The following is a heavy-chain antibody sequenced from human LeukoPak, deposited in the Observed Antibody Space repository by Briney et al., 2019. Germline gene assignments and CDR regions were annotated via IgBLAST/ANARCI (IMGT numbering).Heavy chain of an antibody. CDR3: ARHRGGSGSYFASYYFDY. V-gene: IGHV4-39*01. CDR1: GGSVSSSSYY. Sequence: SETLSLTCTVSGGSVSSSSYYWAWIRQPPGKGLEWIGTIYYTGSTTDSYPSLKSRVTMSVDTSKNQFSLKLSSVTAADTAVYYCARHRGGSGSYFASYYFDYWGQGTLVTVSS. CDR2: IYYTGSTT. J-gene: IGHJ4*02. D-gene: IGHD1-26*01.